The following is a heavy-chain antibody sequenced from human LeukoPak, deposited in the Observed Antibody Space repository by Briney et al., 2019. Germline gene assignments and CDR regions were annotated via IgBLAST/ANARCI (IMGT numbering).Heavy chain of an antibody. CDR1: GGSISSYY. CDR3: AREDIVVVPAATNWFDP. CDR2: IYTSGST. V-gene: IGHV4-4*07. D-gene: IGHD2-2*01. Sequence: SETLSLTRTVSGGSISSYYWSWIRQPAGKGLEWIGRIYTSGSTNYNPSLKSRVTMSVDTSKNQFSLKLSSVTAADTAVYYCAREDIVVVPAATNWFDPWGQGTLVTVSS. J-gene: IGHJ5*02.